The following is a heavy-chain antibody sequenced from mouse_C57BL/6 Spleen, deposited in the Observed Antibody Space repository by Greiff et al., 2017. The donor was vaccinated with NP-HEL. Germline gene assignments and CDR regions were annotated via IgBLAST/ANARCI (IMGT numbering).Heavy chain of an antibody. CDR1: GFTFSDYG. J-gene: IGHJ1*03. CDR3: ARATEGYFDV. V-gene: IGHV5-17*01. Sequence: EVQLQESGGGLVKPGGSLKLSCAASGFTFSDYGMHWVRQAPEKGLEWVAYISSGSSTIYYADTVKGRFTISRDNAKNTLFLQMTSLRSEDTAMYYCARATEGYFDVWGTGTTVTVSS. CDR2: ISSGSSTI. D-gene: IGHD1-1*01.